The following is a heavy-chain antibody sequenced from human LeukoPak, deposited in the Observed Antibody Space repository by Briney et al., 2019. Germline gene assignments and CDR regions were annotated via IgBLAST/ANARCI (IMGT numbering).Heavy chain of an antibody. CDR2: INHSGST. CDR1: GGSFSGYY. Sequence: SETLSLTCAVYGGSFSGYYWSWIRQPPGKGLEWIGEINHSGSTNYNPSLKSRVTISVDTSKNQFSLKLSSVTAADTAVYYCARGIRYFDWLLLGYYFDYWGLGTLVTVSS. D-gene: IGHD3-9*01. J-gene: IGHJ4*02. CDR3: ARGIRYFDWLLLGYYFDY. V-gene: IGHV4-34*01.